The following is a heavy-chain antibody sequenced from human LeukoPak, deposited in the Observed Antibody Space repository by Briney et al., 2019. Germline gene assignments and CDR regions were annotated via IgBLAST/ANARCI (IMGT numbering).Heavy chain of an antibody. CDR3: ARVRTTVTTGEAFDI. CDR2: IYYSGST. J-gene: IGHJ3*02. V-gene: IGHV4-59*01. Sequence: SQTLSLTCTVSGGSISSYYWSWIRQPPGKGLEWIGYIYYSGSTNYNPSLKSRVTISVDTSKNQFSLKLSSVTAADTAVYYCARVRTTVTTGEAFDIWGQGTMVTVSS. CDR1: GGSISSYY. D-gene: IGHD4-17*01.